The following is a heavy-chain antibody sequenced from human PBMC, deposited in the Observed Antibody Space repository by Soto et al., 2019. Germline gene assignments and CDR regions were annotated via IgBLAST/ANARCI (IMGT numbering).Heavy chain of an antibody. CDR3: ARSSGSYYRYYYYGMDV. V-gene: IGHV5-10-1*01. D-gene: IGHD1-26*01. Sequence: GESLKISCKGSGYSFTSYWISWVRQMPGKGLEWMGRIDPSDSYTNYSPSFQGHVTISAGKSISTAYLQWSSLKASDTAMYYCARSSGSYYRYYYYGMDVWGKGTTVT. CDR1: GYSFTSYW. CDR2: IDPSDSYT. J-gene: IGHJ6*04.